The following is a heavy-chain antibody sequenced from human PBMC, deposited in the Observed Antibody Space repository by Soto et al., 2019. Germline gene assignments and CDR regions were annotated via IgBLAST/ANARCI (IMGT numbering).Heavy chain of an antibody. J-gene: IGHJ6*02. Sequence: GGSLRLSCAASGFTVSSNYMSWVRQAPGKGLEWVSVIYSGGSTYYADSVKGRFTISRDNSKNTLYLQMNSLRAEDTAVYYCARLSSSYYYGMDVWGQGTTVTVSS. D-gene: IGHD6-6*01. V-gene: IGHV3-53*01. CDR3: ARLSSSYYYGMDV. CDR1: GFTVSSNY. CDR2: IYSGGST.